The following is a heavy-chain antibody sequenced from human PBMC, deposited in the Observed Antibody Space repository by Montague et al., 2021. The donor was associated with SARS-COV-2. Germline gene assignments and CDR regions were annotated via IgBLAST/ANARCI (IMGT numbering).Heavy chain of an antibody. CDR2: IYYSGNT. CDR3: ARERQNTGGAPAFDI. CDR1: GGSINSAGYY. D-gene: IGHD5-18*01. J-gene: IGHJ3*02. V-gene: IGHV4-31*03. Sequence: TLSLTCTVSGGSINSAGYYWSWIRHHPGMGLEWIGYIYYSGNTNYKPSLKSRASISMDTSKNQFSLELSSVTAADTAVYYCARERQNTGGAPAFDIWGQVTMVTVSS.